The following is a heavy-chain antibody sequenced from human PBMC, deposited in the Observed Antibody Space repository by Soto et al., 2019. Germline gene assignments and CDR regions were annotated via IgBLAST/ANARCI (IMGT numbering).Heavy chain of an antibody. D-gene: IGHD3-3*01. J-gene: IGHJ4*02. CDR1: GIIFTNYW. Sequence: EVQLVESGGGLVQPGGSLRLSCAASGIIFTNYWMHWVRQAPGKGLVWVSRIDNDGSGTSYADSVKGRFTISRDNAKNTVYLQMNSLRAEDTAVYYCVSGYYFDYWGQGTLVTVSS. V-gene: IGHV3-74*01. CDR2: IDNDGSGT. CDR3: VSGYYFDY.